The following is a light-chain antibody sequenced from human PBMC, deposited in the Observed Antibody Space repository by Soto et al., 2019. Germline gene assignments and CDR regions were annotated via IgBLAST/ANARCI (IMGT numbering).Light chain of an antibody. V-gene: IGLV4-60*03. CDR3: ETWDGYSWV. CDR2: LEGSGSY. CDR1: SGRSSYI. J-gene: IGLJ3*02. Sequence: QPVLTQSSSASASLGSSVKLTCTLSSGRSSYIIAWHQQQPGKAPRFLMNLEGSGSYNKGSGIPDRFSGSSSGADRYLTISNLQSEDEADYYCETWDGYSWVFGGGTKATVL.